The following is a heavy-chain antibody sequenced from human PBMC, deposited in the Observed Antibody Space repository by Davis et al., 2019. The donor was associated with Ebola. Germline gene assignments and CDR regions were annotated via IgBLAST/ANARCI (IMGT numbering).Heavy chain of an antibody. Sequence: HSQTLSLTCAISGDTVFGKSGAWNWIRQSPSRGLEWLGRTYYRSTWFHEYALSMKSRISITPDTSKNQFSLQLNSVTPEDTAVYFCARGWLRTYFDYWGQGTLVTVSS. CDR3: ARGWLRTYFDY. V-gene: IGHV6-1*01. D-gene: IGHD5-12*01. J-gene: IGHJ4*02. CDR2: TYYRSTWFH. CDR1: GDTVFGKSGA.